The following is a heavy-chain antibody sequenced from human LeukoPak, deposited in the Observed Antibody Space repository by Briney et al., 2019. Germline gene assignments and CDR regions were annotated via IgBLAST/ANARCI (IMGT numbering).Heavy chain of an antibody. J-gene: IGHJ4*02. CDR3: ARGVGSAYYYYFDY. CDR1: GFTFSSCI. D-gene: IGHD3-22*01. Sequence: GGSLRLSCTTSGFTFSSCIMNWVRQAPGKGLEWVSFISSSSSYIYYADSVKGRFTISRDNAKNSLYLQMSSLRAEDAAVYYCARGVGSAYYYYFDYWGQGTLVTVSS. V-gene: IGHV3-21*01. CDR2: ISSSSSYI.